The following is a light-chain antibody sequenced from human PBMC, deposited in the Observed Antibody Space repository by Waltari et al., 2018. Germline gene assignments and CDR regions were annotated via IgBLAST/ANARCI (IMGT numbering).Light chain of an antibody. V-gene: IGLV2-14*01. J-gene: IGLJ2*01. CDR2: DVS. CDR3: SSYTSSSTLV. CDR1: SSDVGGYNY. Sequence: QSALTQPASVSGSPGQSITISCTGPSSDVGGYNYVSWYQQHPGKAPKLMIYDVSKRPSWVSNRFSGSKSGNTASLTISGLQSENEADYYCSSYTSSSTLVFGGGTKLTVL.